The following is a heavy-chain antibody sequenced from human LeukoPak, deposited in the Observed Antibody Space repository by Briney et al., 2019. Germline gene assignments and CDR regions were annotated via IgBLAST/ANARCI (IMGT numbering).Heavy chain of an antibody. CDR1: GFTFSRYW. Sequence: GGSLRLSCAASGFTFSRYWMSWVRQAPGKGLEWVANIKEDGSDKYYVDSVKGRFTISRDNAKNSLYLQMNSLRAEDTAVYYCARLLPRGYSGYDRPDYWGQGTLVTVSS. J-gene: IGHJ4*02. D-gene: IGHD5-12*01. V-gene: IGHV3-7*01. CDR3: ARLLPRGYSGYDRPDY. CDR2: IKEDGSDK.